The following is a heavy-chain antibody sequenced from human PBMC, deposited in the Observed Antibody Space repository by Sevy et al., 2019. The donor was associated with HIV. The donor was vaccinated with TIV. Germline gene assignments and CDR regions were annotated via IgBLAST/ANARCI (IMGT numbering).Heavy chain of an antibody. CDR3: ARGPLVRGVIRPFDAFDI. CDR2: IYPGDSDT. D-gene: IGHD3-10*01. J-gene: IGHJ3*02. V-gene: IGHV5-51*01. Sequence: GESLKISCKGSGYSFTSYWIGWVRQMPGKGLEWMGIIYPGDSDTRYSPSFQGQVTISADKSTSTAYLQWSSLKASDTAMYYCARGPLVRGVIRPFDAFDIWGQGTMVPVSS. CDR1: GYSFTSYW.